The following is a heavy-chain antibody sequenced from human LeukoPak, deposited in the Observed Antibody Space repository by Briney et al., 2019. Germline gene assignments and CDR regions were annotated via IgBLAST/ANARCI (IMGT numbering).Heavy chain of an antibody. J-gene: IGHJ6*02. D-gene: IGHD6-19*01. CDR1: GFTFSSYW. CDR3: ARDLVIAVAYPYYYGMDV. CDR2: INSDGSST. V-gene: IGHV3-74*01. Sequence: GGSLRLSCAASGFTFSSYWMHWVRQAPGKGLVWVSRINSDGSSTSYADSVKGRFTISRDNDKNTLYLQMNSLRAEDTAVYYCARDLVIAVAYPYYYGMDVWGQGTTVTVSS.